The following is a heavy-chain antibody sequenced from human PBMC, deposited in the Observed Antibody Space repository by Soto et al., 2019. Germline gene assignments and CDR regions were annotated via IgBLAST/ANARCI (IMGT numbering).Heavy chain of an antibody. V-gene: IGHV3-7*01. CDR1: GFTFSSYW. CDR2: IKQDGSEK. Sequence: GGSLRLSCAASGFTFSSYWMSWVRQAPGKGLEWVANIKQDGSEKYYVDSVKGRFTISRDNAKNSLYLQMNSLRAEDTAVYYCARDRNPETAGYDFWSGYFFRGPALWGKGTTVTVSS. D-gene: IGHD3-3*01. J-gene: IGHJ6*04. CDR3: ARDRNPETAGYDFWSGYFFRGPAL.